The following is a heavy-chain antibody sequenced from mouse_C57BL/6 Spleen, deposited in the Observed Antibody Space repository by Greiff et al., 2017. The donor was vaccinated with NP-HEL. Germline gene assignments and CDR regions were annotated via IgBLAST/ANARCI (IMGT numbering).Heavy chain of an antibody. CDR1: GFTFTDYY. V-gene: IGHV7-3*01. J-gene: IGHJ4*01. Sequence: EVKLVESGGGLVQPGGSLSLSCAASGFTFTDYYMSWVRQPPGKALEWLGFIRNKANGYTTEYSASVKGRFTISRDNSQSILYLQMNALRAEDSATYYCARYGVGPNYYAMDYWGQGTSVTVSS. D-gene: IGHD4-1*01. CDR2: IRNKANGYTT. CDR3: ARYGVGPNYYAMDY.